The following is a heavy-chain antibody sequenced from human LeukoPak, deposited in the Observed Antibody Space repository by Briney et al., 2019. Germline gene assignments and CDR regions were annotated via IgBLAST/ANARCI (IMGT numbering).Heavy chain of an antibody. CDR2: ISYDGSNK. V-gene: IGHV3-30-3*01. CDR3: AGGGIVVVPAAIIDY. Sequence: SGGSLRLSCAASGFTFSSYAMHWVRQAPGKGLEWVAVISYDGSNKYYADSVKGRFTISRDNSKNTLYLQMNSLRAEDTAVYYCAGGGIVVVPAAIIDYWGQGTLVTVSS. J-gene: IGHJ4*02. D-gene: IGHD2-2*02. CDR1: GFTFSSYA.